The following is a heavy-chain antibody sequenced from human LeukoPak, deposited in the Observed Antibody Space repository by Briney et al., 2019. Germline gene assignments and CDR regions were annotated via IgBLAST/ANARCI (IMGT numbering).Heavy chain of an antibody. CDR1: GFTVSSNS. V-gene: IGHV3-53*05. J-gene: IGHJ4*02. D-gene: IGHD3-22*01. CDR2: INSGGTT. Sequence: PGGSLRLSCAASGFTVSSNSMTWVRQAPGKGLEWVSIINSGGTTSYADSVKGRFTISRDNSKSTLYLQMNSLRPEDTAVYYCAKGYYYDSSGYYQHFDHRGQGTLVTVSS. CDR3: AKGYYYDSSGYYQHFDH.